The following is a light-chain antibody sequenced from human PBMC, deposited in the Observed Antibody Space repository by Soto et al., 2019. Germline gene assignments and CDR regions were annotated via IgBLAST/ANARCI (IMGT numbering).Light chain of an antibody. CDR3: QQYNTWPLS. Sequence: DIVMTQSPATLSVSPGERATLSCRASQRVSRNLAWYQQKPGQAPRLLIYGASTRATGIPARFSGSGSGTEFTLTISSLQSEDFAVYYCQQYNTWPLSFGQGTKVDIK. J-gene: IGKJ1*01. V-gene: IGKV3D-15*01. CDR1: QRVSRN. CDR2: GAS.